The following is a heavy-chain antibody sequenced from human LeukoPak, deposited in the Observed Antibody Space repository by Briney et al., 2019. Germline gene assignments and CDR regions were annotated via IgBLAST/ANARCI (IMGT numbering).Heavy chain of an antibody. J-gene: IGHJ4*02. CDR1: GGTFTSYA. V-gene: IGHV1-69*13. D-gene: IGHD6-13*01. CDR2: GIPIFGTS. CDR3: AFSGYSSSWLY. Sequence: SVKVSCKASGGTFTSYANSWVRQAPGQGIEWMGGGIPIFGTSNYAQKFQGRVTITADESTGTAYMELRRQRYEDKGVYYCAFSGYSSSWLYWGQGTLVPGPS.